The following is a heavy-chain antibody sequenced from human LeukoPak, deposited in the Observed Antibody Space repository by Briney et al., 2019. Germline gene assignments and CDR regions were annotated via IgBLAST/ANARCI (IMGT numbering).Heavy chain of an antibody. V-gene: IGHV3-30*04. CDR1: GFTFSSYA. J-gene: IGHJ4*02. CDR3: AREFNTVGNFDY. D-gene: IGHD3-10*01. CDR2: ISYDGSNK. Sequence: GGSLRLSCAASGFTFSSYAMHWVRQAPGKGLEWVAVISYDGSNKYYADSVKGRFTISRDNSKNTLYLQMNSLRAEDTAVYYCAREFNTVGNFDYWGQGTLVTVSS.